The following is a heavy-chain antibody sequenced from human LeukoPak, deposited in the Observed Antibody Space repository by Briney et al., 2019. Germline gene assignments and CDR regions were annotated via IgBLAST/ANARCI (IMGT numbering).Heavy chain of an antibody. CDR3: AKVWAYYFDS. CDR2: ISGSGGST. J-gene: IGHJ4*02. V-gene: IGHV3-23*01. CDR1: GFTFSNYA. Sequence: GGSLRLSCAASGFTFSNYAMSWVRQAPGKGLEWVSAISGSGGSTYYAESVKGRFTISRDNSKNTLYLRMNNVRAEDTAVYCCAKVWAYYFDSWGQGTLVTVSS. D-gene: IGHD3-16*01.